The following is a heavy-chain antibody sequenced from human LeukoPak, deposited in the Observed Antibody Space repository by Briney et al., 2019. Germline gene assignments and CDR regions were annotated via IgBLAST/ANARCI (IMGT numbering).Heavy chain of an antibody. CDR3: ARARIAARRSWFDP. J-gene: IGHJ5*02. V-gene: IGHV4-59*12. CDR2: IYRSGST. Sequence: SETLSLTCTVSGGSISSYYWSWIRQPPGKGLEWIGEIYRSGSTNYNPSLKSRVTILVDKSKNQFSLKLSSVTAADTAVYYCARARIAARRSWFDPWGQGTLVTVSS. CDR1: GGSISSYY. D-gene: IGHD6-6*01.